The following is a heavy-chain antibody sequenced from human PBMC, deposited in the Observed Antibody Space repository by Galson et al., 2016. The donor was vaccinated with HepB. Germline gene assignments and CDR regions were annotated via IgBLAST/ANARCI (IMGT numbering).Heavy chain of an antibody. CDR2: IKEDGSEV. CDR3: AREVRGHNYGLHYDYGLDV. J-gene: IGHJ6*02. Sequence: SLRLSCAVSGFTFSRYWMTWVRQAPGKGLEWVADIKEDGSEVNYVDSVKGRFTLSRDNAKNSLYLQMNSLRAEDTGVYYCAREVRGHNYGLHYDYGLDVWGQGTTVTVSS. D-gene: IGHD5-18*01. CDR1: GFTFSRYW. V-gene: IGHV3-7*01.